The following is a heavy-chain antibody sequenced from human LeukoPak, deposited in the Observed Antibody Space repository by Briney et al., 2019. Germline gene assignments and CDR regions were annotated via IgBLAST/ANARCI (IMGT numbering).Heavy chain of an antibody. CDR2: IIVGSGNT. CDR1: GFTFTSSA. CDR3: AAQSHNGLTWVFDY. J-gene: IGHJ4*02. D-gene: IGHD3/OR15-3a*01. Sequence: SVKVSCKASGFTFTSSAVQWVRQARGQRLEWIGWIIVGSGNTNYAQKFQERVTITRDMSTSTVYMELSSLRSEDTAVYYCAAQSHNGLTWVFDYWGQGTLVTVSS. V-gene: IGHV1-58*01.